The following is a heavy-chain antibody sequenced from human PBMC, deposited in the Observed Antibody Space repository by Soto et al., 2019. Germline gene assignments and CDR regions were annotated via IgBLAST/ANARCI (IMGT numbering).Heavy chain of an antibody. D-gene: IGHD1-20*01. CDR1: GFTFSSYG. Sequence: GGSLRLSCAASGFTFSSYGMHWVRQAPGKGLEWVAVISYDGSNKYYADSVKGRFTISRDNSKNTLYLQMNSLRAEDTAVYYCAKGGLGITGTTYPGMDVWGQGTTVTVSS. CDR2: ISYDGSNK. CDR3: AKGGLGITGTTYPGMDV. V-gene: IGHV3-30*18. J-gene: IGHJ6*02.